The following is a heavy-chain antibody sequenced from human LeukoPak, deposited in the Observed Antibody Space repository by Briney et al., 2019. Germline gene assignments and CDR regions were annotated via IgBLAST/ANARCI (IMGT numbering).Heavy chain of an antibody. D-gene: IGHD6-19*01. Sequence: AGGSLRLSCAASGFTFSSYAMSWVRQAPGKGLEWVSGLSTSGGSTYYADSVKGRFTISRDNSKNTLYLQMYSLRAEDTAVYYCAKDRSGWYYFDYWGQGTLVTVSS. V-gene: IGHV3-23*01. CDR1: GFTFSSYA. CDR2: LSTSGGST. CDR3: AKDRSGWYYFDY. J-gene: IGHJ4*02.